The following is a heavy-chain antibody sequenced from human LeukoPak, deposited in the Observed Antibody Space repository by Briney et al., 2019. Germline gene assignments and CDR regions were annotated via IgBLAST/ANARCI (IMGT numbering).Heavy chain of an antibody. D-gene: IGHD2-21*01. V-gene: IGHV3-20*01. CDR1: GFTFDDYG. CDR3: ARIGGEATTYNYYYYGMDV. CDR2: INWNGGST. J-gene: IGHJ6*02. Sequence: PGGSLRLSCAASGFTFDDYGMSWVRQAPGKGLEWVSGINWNGGSTGYADSVKGRFTISRDNAKNSLYLQMNSLRAEDTALYHCARIGGEATTYNYYYYGMDVWGQGTTVTVSS.